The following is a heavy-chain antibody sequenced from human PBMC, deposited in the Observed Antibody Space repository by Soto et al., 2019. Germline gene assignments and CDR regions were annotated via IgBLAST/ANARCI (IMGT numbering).Heavy chain of an antibody. CDR3: ASESYYDSTRKWFDP. CDR2: IITIFGTA. J-gene: IGHJ5*02. V-gene: IGHV1-69*13. Sequence: SVKVSCKASRGTFSSYAISWVRQAPGQGLEWMGGIITIFGTANYAQKVQGRVTITADESTSTAYMELSSLKSEETAVYDWASESYYDSTRKWFDPWGQGTLVTVSS. CDR1: RGTFSSYA. D-gene: IGHD3-22*01.